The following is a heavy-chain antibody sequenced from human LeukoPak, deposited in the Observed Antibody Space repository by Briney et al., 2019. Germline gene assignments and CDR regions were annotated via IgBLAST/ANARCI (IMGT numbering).Heavy chain of an antibody. D-gene: IGHD2/OR15-2a*01. CDR2: IYPGDSDT. CDR3: ARRSYEGSTSAFDI. Sequence: GESLKISCRYSGYSFASYWFGWVRHMPGKGLEWIGVIYPGDSDTRYSPSFEGQVTISGDKSTSSAFLQWRSLRASDTAMYYCARRSYEGSTSAFDIWGQGTMVIVSA. J-gene: IGHJ3*02. CDR1: GYSFASYW. V-gene: IGHV5-51*01.